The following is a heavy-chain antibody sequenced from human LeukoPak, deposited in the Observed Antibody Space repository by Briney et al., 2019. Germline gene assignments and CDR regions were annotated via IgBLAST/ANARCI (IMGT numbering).Heavy chain of an antibody. Sequence: GGSLRLSCAASGFTFSSYAMTWVRQAPGKGLEWVSVISGSGDSIYYADSVKGRFTISRDNSKNTLYLQMNSLRAEDTAVYYCAKGQRLIYFGELSWGQGILVTVSS. J-gene: IGHJ4*02. V-gene: IGHV3-23*01. D-gene: IGHD3-10*01. CDR1: GFTFSSYA. CDR2: ISGSGDSI. CDR3: AKGQRLIYFGELS.